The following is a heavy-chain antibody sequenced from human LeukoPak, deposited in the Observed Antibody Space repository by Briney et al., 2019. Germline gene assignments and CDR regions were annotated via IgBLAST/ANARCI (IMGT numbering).Heavy chain of an antibody. Sequence: GGSLGLSCAASGFTFSSYGMHWVRQAPGKGLEWVAVISYDGSNKYYADSVKGRFTISRDNSKNTLYLQMNSLRAEDTAVYYCAKERYSSGWPLDYWGQGTLVTVSS. CDR1: GFTFSSYG. V-gene: IGHV3-30*18. J-gene: IGHJ4*02. CDR3: AKERYSSGWPLDY. D-gene: IGHD6-19*01. CDR2: ISYDGSNK.